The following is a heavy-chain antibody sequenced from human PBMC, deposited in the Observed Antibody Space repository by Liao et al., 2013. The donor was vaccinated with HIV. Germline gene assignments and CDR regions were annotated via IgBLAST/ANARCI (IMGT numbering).Heavy chain of an antibody. CDR2: IYTSGNA. CDR3: ARDPTADCSNSTCYKGGFXH. Sequence: QVQLQESGPGLVEPSQTLSLTCNVSGGSISSGDYYWSWIRQPAEKGLEWIGRIYTSGNANYNPSLKSRVTISVDTSMNQFSLELSSVTAADTAVYYCARDPTADCSNSTCYKGGFXHWGRGILVTVSS. J-gene: IGHJ4*01. CDR1: GGSISSGDYY. D-gene: IGHD2-2*01. V-gene: IGHV4-61*02.